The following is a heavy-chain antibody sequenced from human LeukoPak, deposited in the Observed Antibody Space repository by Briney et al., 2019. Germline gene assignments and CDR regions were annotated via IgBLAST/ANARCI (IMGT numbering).Heavy chain of an antibody. Sequence: ASVKVSCKASGYTFTDYYMHWVQQAPGKGLEWMGRVDPEDGETIYAEKFQGRVTITADTSTDTAYMELSSLRSEDTAVYYCANIGCSGGSCYQGYYYYYMDVWGKGTTVTASS. V-gene: IGHV1-69-2*01. CDR3: ANIGCSGGSCYQGYYYYYMDV. J-gene: IGHJ6*03. CDR1: GYTFTDYY. CDR2: VDPEDGET. D-gene: IGHD2-15*01.